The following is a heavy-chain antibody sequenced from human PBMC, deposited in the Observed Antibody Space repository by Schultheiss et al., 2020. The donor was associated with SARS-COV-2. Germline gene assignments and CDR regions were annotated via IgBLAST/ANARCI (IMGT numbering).Heavy chain of an antibody. J-gene: IGHJ6*02. CDR2: ILPVFGAP. CDR3: ARAVDIVVVPAEEPDYYYGMDV. CDR1: GGTFSNYA. V-gene: IGHV1-69*13. D-gene: IGHD2-2*01. Sequence: SVKVSCKASGGTFSNYAITWVRQAPGQGLEWLGGILPVFGAPTYAQKFQGRVTITADEYTSTAYMELSSLRSEDTAVYYCARAVDIVVVPAEEPDYYYGMDVWGQGTTVTVSS.